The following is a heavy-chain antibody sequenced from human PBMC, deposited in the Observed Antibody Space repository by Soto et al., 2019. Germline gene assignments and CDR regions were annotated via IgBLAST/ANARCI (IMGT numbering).Heavy chain of an antibody. V-gene: IGHV3-23*01. CDR3: AKATRGGAATLIRDY. J-gene: IGHJ4*02. CDR1: GFTFSTYA. CDR2: ISGSGGST. D-gene: IGHD6-13*01. Sequence: TVGSLRLSCAASGFTFSTYAMSWVRQALGKGLEWVSAISGSGGSTYYADSVKGRFTISRDNSKNTLYLQMNSLRADDTAVYYCAKATRGGAATLIRDYWGQGTLVTVSS.